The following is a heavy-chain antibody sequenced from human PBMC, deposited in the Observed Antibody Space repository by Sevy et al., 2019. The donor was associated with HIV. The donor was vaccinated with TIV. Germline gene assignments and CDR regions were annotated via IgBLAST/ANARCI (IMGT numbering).Heavy chain of an antibody. J-gene: IGHJ4*02. CDR2: IRSKAYGGTT. CDR3: TRDRGRIQGYYFDY. Sequence: GGSLRLSCTASGFTFGDYAMSWFRQAPGKGLEWVGFIRSKAYGGTTEYAATVKGRFTISRDDSKSIAYLQMNSLKTEDTAVYYCTRDRGRIQGYYFDYWGQGTLVTVSS. D-gene: IGHD5-18*01. V-gene: IGHV3-49*03. CDR1: GFTFGDYA.